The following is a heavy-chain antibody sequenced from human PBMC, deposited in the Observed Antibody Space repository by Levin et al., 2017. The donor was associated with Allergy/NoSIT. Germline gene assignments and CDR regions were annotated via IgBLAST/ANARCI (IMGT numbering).Heavy chain of an antibody. Sequence: SQTLSLTCTVSGGSISSHYWSWIRQPPGKGLEWIAYIYNSGTTNYNPSLKSRVTISVDTSKNKLSLKLNSVTAADTAIYYCARHGSDYYHMDVWGKGTTVTVSS. CDR3: ARHGSDYYHMDV. D-gene: IGHD2-2*03. CDR1: GGSISSHY. CDR2: IYNSGTT. V-gene: IGHV4-59*08. J-gene: IGHJ6*03.